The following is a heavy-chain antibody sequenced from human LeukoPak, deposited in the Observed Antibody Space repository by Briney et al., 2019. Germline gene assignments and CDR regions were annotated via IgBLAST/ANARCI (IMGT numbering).Heavy chain of an antibody. J-gene: IGHJ2*01. CDR1: GGSISSYY. CDR3: ARDGSGYYGYFDL. V-gene: IGHV4-59*01. Sequence: SETLSLTCTVSGGSISSYYWSWIRQPPGKGLEWIGYIYYSGSTNYNPSLRSRVTISVDTSKNQSSLKLSSVTAADTAVYYCARDGSGYYGYFDLWGRGTLVTVSS. CDR2: IYYSGST. D-gene: IGHD3-3*01.